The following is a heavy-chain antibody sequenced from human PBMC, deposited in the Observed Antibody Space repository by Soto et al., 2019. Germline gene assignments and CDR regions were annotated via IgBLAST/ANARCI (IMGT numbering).Heavy chain of an antibody. Sequence: GGSLRLSCAASGFTFSSYAMHWVRQAPGKGLEWVAVISYDGSNIYYADSMKGSFTISSNISKNTPYLQLNSLLTEDSGVNDCASVSGVVVMGDAFDIWGQGTMVTVSS. D-gene: IGHD3-22*01. J-gene: IGHJ3*02. CDR3: ASVSGVVVMGDAFDI. CDR1: GFTFSSYA. V-gene: IGHV3-30*04. CDR2: ISYDGSNI.